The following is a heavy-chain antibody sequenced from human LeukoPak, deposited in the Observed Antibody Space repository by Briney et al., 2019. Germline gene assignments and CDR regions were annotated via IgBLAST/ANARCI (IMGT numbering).Heavy chain of an antibody. Sequence: PGRSLRLSCAASGFTFSSYGMQWVRQAPGKGLEWVAVIWYDGSNKYYADSVKGRFTISRDNSKNTLYLQMNSLRAEDTAVYYCARISIPGAFDIWGQGTMVTVSS. CDR3: ARISIPGAFDI. CDR1: GFTFSSYG. J-gene: IGHJ3*02. V-gene: IGHV3-33*01. D-gene: IGHD4-11*01. CDR2: IWYDGSNK.